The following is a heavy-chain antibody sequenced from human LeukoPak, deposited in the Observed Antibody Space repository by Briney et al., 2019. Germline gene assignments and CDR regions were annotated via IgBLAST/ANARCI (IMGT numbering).Heavy chain of an antibody. Sequence: PGGSLRLSCAASGVRFDDYYFSWIRQAPGKGREWISFVSASGNSLDHADSVKGRFTISRDNAMNHVYLQMNNVQAEDTAVYHRARHMVLSPCDYWGPGTLVTVSS. CDR3: ARHMVLSPCDY. CDR2: VSASGNSL. J-gene: IGHJ4*02. D-gene: IGHD3-10*01. CDR1: GVRFDDYY. V-gene: IGHV3-11*01.